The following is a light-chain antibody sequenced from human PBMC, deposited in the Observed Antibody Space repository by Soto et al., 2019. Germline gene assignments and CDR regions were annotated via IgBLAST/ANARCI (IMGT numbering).Light chain of an antibody. CDR2: DVS. V-gene: IGLV2-14*03. Sequence: ALTQPASVSGSPGQSITIFCTGTSSDVGGYNYVSWYQQHPGSAPKLMIYDVSSRPSGVSNRFSGSKSGNTASLTISGLQAEDEADYYCSSYTSSFKLAVFGSGTKVTVL. CDR3: SSYTSSFKLAV. J-gene: IGLJ1*01. CDR1: SSDVGGYNY.